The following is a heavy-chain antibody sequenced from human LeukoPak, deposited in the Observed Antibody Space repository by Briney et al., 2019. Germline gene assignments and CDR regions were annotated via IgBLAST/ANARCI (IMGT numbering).Heavy chain of an antibody. CDR1: GITFSRYA. CDR2: ISSNGDST. Sequence: GGSLRLSCSASGITFSRYAMHWVRQAPGKGLEYVSAISSNGDSTYYANSVKGRFTISRDNSKNTLYLQMCSLRDEDMAVYYCATEEPSGSYVYWGQGTLVTVSS. J-gene: IGHJ4*02. V-gene: IGHV3-64*01. CDR3: ATEEPSGSYVY. D-gene: IGHD1-26*01.